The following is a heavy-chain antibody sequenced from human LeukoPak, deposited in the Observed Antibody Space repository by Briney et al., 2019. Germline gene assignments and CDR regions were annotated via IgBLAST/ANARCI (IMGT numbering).Heavy chain of an antibody. CDR1: GYTXTGYG. V-gene: IGHV1-18*01. CDR2: ISAYNGNT. Sequence: ASVKVSCKASGYTXTGYGISWVRQAPGQGLEWMGWISAYNGNTNYAQKLQGRVTMTTDTSTSTAYMELRSLRSDDTAVYYCARDGITGTTRTSTDAFDIWGQGTMVTVSS. D-gene: IGHD1-7*01. J-gene: IGHJ3*02. CDR3: ARDGITGTTRTSTDAFDI.